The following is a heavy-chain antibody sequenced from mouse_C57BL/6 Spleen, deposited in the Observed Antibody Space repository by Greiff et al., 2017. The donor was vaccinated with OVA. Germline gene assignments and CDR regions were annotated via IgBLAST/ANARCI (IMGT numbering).Heavy chain of an antibody. D-gene: IGHD1-1*01. CDR2: IWSGGST. Sequence: QVQLKESGPGLVQPSQSLSITCTVSGFSLTSYGVHWVRQSPGKGLEWLGVIWSGGSTDYNAAFISRLSISKDNSKSQVFFKMNSLQADDTAIYYCASPPRNYGSSRYAMDYWGQGTSVTVSS. CDR1: GFSLTSYG. J-gene: IGHJ4*01. CDR3: ASPPRNYGSSRYAMDY. V-gene: IGHV2-2*01.